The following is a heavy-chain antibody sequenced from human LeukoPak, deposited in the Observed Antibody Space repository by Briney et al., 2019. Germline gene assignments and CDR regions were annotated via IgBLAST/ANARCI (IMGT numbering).Heavy chain of an antibody. CDR1: GYTFTSYY. Sequence: ASVKVSCKASGYTFTSYYMHWVRQAPGQGLEWMGIINPSGGSTSYAQKFQGRVTMTRDTSTSTVHMELSSLRSEDTAVYYCARDPSYYDILTGYHHDAFDIWGQGTMVTVSS. CDR3: ARDPSYYDILTGYHHDAFDI. V-gene: IGHV1-46*01. J-gene: IGHJ3*02. CDR2: INPSGGST. D-gene: IGHD3-9*01.